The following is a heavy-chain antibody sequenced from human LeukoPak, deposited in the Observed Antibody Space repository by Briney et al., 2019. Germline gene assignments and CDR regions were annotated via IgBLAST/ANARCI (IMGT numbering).Heavy chain of an antibody. Sequence: ASVKVSCKASGYTFTGYYMHWVRQAPGQGLEWMGWINPNSGGTNYAQKFQGRVTMTRDTSISTAYMELSRLRSDDTAVYYCARDRVRINYPQYDHDYMDVWGKGTTVTVSS. CDR1: GYTFTGYY. CDR3: ARDRVRINYPQYDHDYMDV. V-gene: IGHV1-2*02. J-gene: IGHJ6*03. D-gene: IGHD5-24*01. CDR2: INPNSGGT.